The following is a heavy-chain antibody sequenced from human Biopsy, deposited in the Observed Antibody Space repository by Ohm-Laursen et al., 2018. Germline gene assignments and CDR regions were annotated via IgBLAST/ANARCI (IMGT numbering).Heavy chain of an antibody. D-gene: IGHD3-22*01. Sequence: SETLSLTCTVSGGSLSSYYWNWIRQPPGKGLEWIGYIYYSGTTDYSPSLKSRVTISIDKSKNQFFLKLSSVTAEDTAVYYCGRREVVITHDAFDTWGQGTMVTVSS. V-gene: IGHV4-59*01. CDR1: GGSLSSYY. CDR3: GRREVVITHDAFDT. CDR2: IYYSGTT. J-gene: IGHJ3*02.